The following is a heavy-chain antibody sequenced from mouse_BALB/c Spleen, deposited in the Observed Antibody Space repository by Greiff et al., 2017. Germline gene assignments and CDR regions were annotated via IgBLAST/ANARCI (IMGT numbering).Heavy chain of an antibody. CDR3: GRSGYYYGSSPAWLAY. CDR1: GYTFTDYA. Sequence: VQLLESGPELVRPGVSVKFSCTASGYTFTDYAMHWVKQSHAQCLEWIGVISTSNGNTNYNQKFKGKATMTVDKSSSTAYMELARLTSEESAIYYGGRSGYYYGSSPAWLAYWGQGTLGTVSA. V-gene: IGHV1-67*01. CDR2: ISTSNGNT. J-gene: IGHJ3*01. D-gene: IGHD1-1*01.